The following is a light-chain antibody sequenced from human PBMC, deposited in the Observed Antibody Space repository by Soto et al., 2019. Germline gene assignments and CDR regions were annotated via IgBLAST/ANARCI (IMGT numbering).Light chain of an antibody. CDR2: EIN. Sequence: QSALTQPPSASGSPEQSVTMSCTGTSSDVGAYDYVSWYQQHPGKAPKLMIYEINKRPSGVPDRFSGSKSGNTASLTVSGLQAEDEADYYCSSFAGSNNFPYVFGTGTKVTVL. CDR3: SSFAGSNNFPYV. CDR1: SSDVGAYDY. V-gene: IGLV2-8*01. J-gene: IGLJ1*01.